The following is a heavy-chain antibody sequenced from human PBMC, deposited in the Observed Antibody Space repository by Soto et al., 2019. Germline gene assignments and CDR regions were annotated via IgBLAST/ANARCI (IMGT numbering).Heavy chain of an antibody. D-gene: IGHD3-3*01. CDR3: ARVNYDFWSGLYNWFDP. J-gene: IGHJ5*02. CDR1: CGSIISGGYS. Sequence: SETLSLTCAFSCGSIISGGYSWSWIRQPPGKGLEWIGYIYHSGSTYYNPSLKSRVTISVDRSKNQFSLKLSSVTAADTAVYYCARVNYDFWSGLYNWFDPWGQGTLVTVSS. V-gene: IGHV4-30-2*01. CDR2: IYHSGST.